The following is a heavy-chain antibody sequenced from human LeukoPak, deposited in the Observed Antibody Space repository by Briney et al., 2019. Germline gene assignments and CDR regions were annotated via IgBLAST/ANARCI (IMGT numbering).Heavy chain of an antibody. CDR1: GGSISSYY. J-gene: IGHJ5*02. CDR3: ARKSTVTTPSGFDP. V-gene: IGHV4-59*12. D-gene: IGHD4-17*01. CDR2: IYYSGST. Sequence: SETLSLTCTVSGGSISSYYWSWIRQPPGKGLEWIGYIYYSGSTNYNPSLKSRVTISVDTSKNQFSLKLSSVTAADTAVYYCARKSTVTTPSGFDPWGQGTLVTVSS.